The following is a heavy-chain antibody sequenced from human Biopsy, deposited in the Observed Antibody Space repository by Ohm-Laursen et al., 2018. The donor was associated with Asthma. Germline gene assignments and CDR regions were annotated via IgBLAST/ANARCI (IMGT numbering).Heavy chain of an antibody. CDR2: IYFSGSA. V-gene: IGHV4-31*03. Sequence: TLSLTCHVSGDSIIIGGHYWSWIRQHPGKGLEWIGHIYFSGSAKYNPSLKSRVSISVDTSKNQFSLKLSSVTAADTAVYYCARARAFRHDMTGPKTCLAVWGPGTTVIVSS. CDR3: ARARAFRHDMTGPKTCLAV. CDR1: GDSIIIGGHY. J-gene: IGHJ6*02. D-gene: IGHD3-9*01.